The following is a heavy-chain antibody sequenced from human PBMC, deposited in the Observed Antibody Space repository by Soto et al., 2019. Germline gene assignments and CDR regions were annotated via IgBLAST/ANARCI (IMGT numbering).Heavy chain of an antibody. V-gene: IGHV4-59*08. CDR3: ARRGYYAISAFDI. CDR2: IYYSGST. J-gene: IGHJ3*02. CDR1: GGSISNYY. Sequence: PSETLSLTCTVSGGSISNYYWSWIRQPPGKGLEWIGYIYYSGSTNYSPSLKSRVTISVDTSKNQFSLKLSSVTAADTAVYYCARRGYYAISAFDIWGQGTMVTVSS. D-gene: IGHD2-8*01.